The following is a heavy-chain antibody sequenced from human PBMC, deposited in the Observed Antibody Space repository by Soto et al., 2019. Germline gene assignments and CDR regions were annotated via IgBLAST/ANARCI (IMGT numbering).Heavy chain of an antibody. CDR3: ARDGDPYSSSWYGNWFDP. J-gene: IGHJ5*02. V-gene: IGHV1-69*01. CDR2: IIPIFGTA. D-gene: IGHD6-13*01. Sequence: QVQLVQSGAEVKKPGSSVKVSCKASGGTFSSYAISWVRQAPGQGLEWMGGIIPIFGTANHAQKFQGRVTVTGDECTSTGYMELSSLRSEDTAVYYCARDGDPYSSSWYGNWFDPWGQGTLVTVSS. CDR1: GGTFSSYA.